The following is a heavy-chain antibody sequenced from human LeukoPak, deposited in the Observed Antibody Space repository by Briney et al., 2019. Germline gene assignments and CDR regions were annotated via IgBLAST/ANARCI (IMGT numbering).Heavy chain of an antibody. CDR3: ARDSPTEQGYDFWSGYSAIGNWFDR. CDR2: IYYSGRT. Sequence: PSETLSLACTLSGGSLSSHYWSWIRQPPGKGLEWIGYIYYSGRTNYNPPLQSRVTISVDTSKNQFSLKLSSVTAADTAVYYCARDSPTEQGYDFWSGYSAIGNWFDRWGQGTLVSVSS. D-gene: IGHD3-3*01. CDR1: GGSLSSHY. V-gene: IGHV4-59*11. J-gene: IGHJ5*02.